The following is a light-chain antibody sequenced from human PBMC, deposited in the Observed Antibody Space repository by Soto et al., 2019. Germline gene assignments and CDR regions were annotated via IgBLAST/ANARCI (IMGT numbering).Light chain of an antibody. CDR3: QQLNGSPPIT. CDR1: QGIRND. J-gene: IGKJ5*01. Sequence: TQTQNSPSASVGDRVTITCRASQGIRNDLGWYQQKPGKAPKLLIYKASTLKSGVPSRFSGSGSGTEFTLTISSLQPEDFAIYYCQQLNGSPPITFGQGTRLEIK. V-gene: IGKV1-17*01. CDR2: KAS.